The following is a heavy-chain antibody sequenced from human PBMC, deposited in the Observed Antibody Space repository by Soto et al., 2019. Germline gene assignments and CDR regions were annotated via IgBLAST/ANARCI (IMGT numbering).Heavy chain of an antibody. Sequence: GGSLRLSCAASGFTFSSYTMHWVRQTPGKGLELLAVISYDGSNKYYADSVKGRFTISRDNSKNTLYLQMNSLRAEDTAVYYCARSSDPTYDFWSGYSVDYWGQGTLVTVSS. CDR2: ISYDGSNK. CDR3: ARSSDPTYDFWSGYSVDY. CDR1: GFTFSSYT. J-gene: IGHJ4*02. V-gene: IGHV3-30-3*01. D-gene: IGHD3-3*01.